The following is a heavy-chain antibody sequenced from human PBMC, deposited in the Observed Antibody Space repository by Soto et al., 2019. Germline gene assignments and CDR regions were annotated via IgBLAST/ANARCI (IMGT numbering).Heavy chain of an antibody. D-gene: IGHD1-1*01. J-gene: IGHJ3*01. V-gene: IGHV3-53*01. CDR2: LYDVDGS. CDR3: ASWHEREHAYDV. CDR1: GLTVSGQKY. Sequence: DVHLVESGGGLIQPGESLRLSCAAFGLTVSGQKYVAWVRQAPGKGLEWVSALYDVDGSFYADSVKGRFTTSSDSSKTTVYLQMNGLRPDDTAVYYCASWHEREHAYDVWGQGTTVTVSS.